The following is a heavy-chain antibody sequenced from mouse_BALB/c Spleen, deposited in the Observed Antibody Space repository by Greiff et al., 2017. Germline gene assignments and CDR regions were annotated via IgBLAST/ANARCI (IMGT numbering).Heavy chain of an antibody. V-gene: IGHV1-69*02. CDR1: GYTFTSYW. CDR3: ARSRLGLSWFAY. J-gene: IGHJ3*01. D-gene: IGHD3-1*01. CDR2: IDPSDSET. Sequence: QVQLQQPGAELVKPGAPVKLSCKASGYTFTSYWMNWVKQRPGRGLEWIGRIDPSDSETHYNQKFKDKATLTVDKSSSTAYIQLSSLTSEDSAVYYCARSRLGLSWFAYWGQGTLVTVSA.